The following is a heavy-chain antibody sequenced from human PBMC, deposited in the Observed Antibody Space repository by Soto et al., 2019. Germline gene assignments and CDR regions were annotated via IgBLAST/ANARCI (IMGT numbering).Heavy chain of an antibody. CDR2: IIPKFGTT. CDR3: ARVVTVVKSFHYWYFDL. D-gene: IGHD2-15*01. CDR1: GGTFSSYA. Sequence: QVQLVQSGAEVKKPGSSVKVSCKASGGTFSSYAISWVRQAPGQGLEWMGGIIPKFGTTNYAQKFQGRVTITADESTSTAYMELSSLRSEDTAVYYCARVVTVVKSFHYWYFDLWGRGTLVTVSS. J-gene: IGHJ2*01. V-gene: IGHV1-69*12.